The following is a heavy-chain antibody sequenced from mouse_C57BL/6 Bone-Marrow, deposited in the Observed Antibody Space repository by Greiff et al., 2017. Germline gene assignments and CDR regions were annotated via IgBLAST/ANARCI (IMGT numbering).Heavy chain of an antibody. V-gene: IGHV2-6*01. CDR2: IWGVGST. J-gene: IGHJ3*01. CDR3: ASGIGGFAY. CDR1: GFSLTSYG. Sequence: VKLVESGPGLVAPSQSLSITCTVSGFSLTSYGVDWVRQSPGKGLEWLGVIWGVGSTNYNSALKSRLSISKDNSKSQVFLKMNSLQTDDTAMDYCASGIGGFAYWGQGTLVTVSA. D-gene: IGHD2-14*01.